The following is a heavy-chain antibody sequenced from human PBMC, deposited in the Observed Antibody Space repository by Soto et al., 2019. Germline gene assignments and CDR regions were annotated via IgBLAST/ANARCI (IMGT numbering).Heavy chain of an antibody. V-gene: IGHV3-9*01. J-gene: IGHJ4*02. CDR3: SKGGQLLSEGGGY. D-gene: IGHD2-2*01. Sequence: EVQLVESGGGLVQPGRSLRLSCAASGFTFDDYAMHWVRQAPGKGLEWVSGSSWNSGSIGYADSVKGRFTSSGDSAKNSLHLQMDSLSAEDTASYDCSKGGQLLSEGGGYWGQGNVVSVSS. CDR1: GFTFDDYA. CDR2: SSWNSGSI.